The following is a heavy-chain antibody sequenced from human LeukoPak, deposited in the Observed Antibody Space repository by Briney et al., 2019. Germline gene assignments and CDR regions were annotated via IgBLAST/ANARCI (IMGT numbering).Heavy chain of an antibody. J-gene: IGHJ6*03. D-gene: IGHD6-13*01. CDR1: GFTFSNYS. Sequence: GGSLRLSCAASGFTFSNYSMNWVRQAPGKGVEWVSSISSSSSYIYYADSVKGRFTISRDNAKNSLYLQMNSLRAEDTAVYYCARDDLQLVRRLGGSTEYYYYYYMDVWGKGTTVTVSS. CDR3: ARDDLQLVRRLGGSTEYYYYYYMDV. V-gene: IGHV3-21*01. CDR2: ISSSSSYI.